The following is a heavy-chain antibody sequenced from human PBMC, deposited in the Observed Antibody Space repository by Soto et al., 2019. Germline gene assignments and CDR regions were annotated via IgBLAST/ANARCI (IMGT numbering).Heavy chain of an antibody. CDR2: ISDSGNT. D-gene: IGHD6-19*01. CDR1: GGSLSSYY. Sequence: ASGTLSLTCTVSGGSLSSYYWTWIRQPPGKGLEGLGYISDSGNTNYNPSLKSRVAMSIDTSKRQLSLNLWSLTAADTAVYYCVRGNSGWSPYRSRLFHFYYMDVWGKGTTVTVSS. CDR3: VRGNSGWSPYRSRLFHFYYMDV. V-gene: IGHV4-59*08. J-gene: IGHJ6*03.